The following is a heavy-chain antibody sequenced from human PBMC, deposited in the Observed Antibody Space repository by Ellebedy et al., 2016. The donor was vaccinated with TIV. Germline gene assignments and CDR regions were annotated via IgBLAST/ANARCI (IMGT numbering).Heavy chain of an antibody. Sequence: MPSETLSLTCTVSGVSISSGGYYWSWIRQHPGKGLEWIGYIYYSGSTYYNPSHKSLVTISVDTSKNQFPLKLSSVTAADTAVYYCARVWVTMVRGVITIGWFDPWGQGTLVTVSS. CDR3: ARVWVTMVRGVITIGWFDP. V-gene: IGHV4-31*01. D-gene: IGHD3-10*01. J-gene: IGHJ5*02. CDR1: GVSISSGGYY. CDR2: IYYSGST.